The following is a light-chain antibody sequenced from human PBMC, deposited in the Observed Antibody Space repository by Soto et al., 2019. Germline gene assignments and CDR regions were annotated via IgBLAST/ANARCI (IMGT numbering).Light chain of an antibody. CDR1: SSDVGSYNL. Sequence: QSVLTQPASVSGSPGQWITISCTGTSSDVGSYNLVSWYQQHPGEAPKLMIYGVSKRPSGVSHRFSGSKSGNTASLTISGLQAEDEADYYCCSYAGSSTPNWVFGGGTKLTVL. CDR3: CSYAGSSTPNWV. J-gene: IGLJ3*02. V-gene: IGLV2-23*02. CDR2: GVS.